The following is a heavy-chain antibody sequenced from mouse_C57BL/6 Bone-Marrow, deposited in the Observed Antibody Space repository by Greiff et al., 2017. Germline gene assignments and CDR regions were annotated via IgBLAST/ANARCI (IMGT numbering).Heavy chain of an antibody. CDR2: IDPETGGT. V-gene: IGHV1-15*01. J-gene: IGHJ2*01. Sequence: VQLQQSGAELVRPGASVTLSCKASGYTFTDYEMHWVKQTPVHGLEWIGAIDPETGGTAYNQKFKGKAILTADKSSSTAYMELRSLTSEDSAVYYCTRGDYVLDYFDYWGQGTTLTVSS. D-gene: IGHD2-4*01. CDR1: GYTFTDYE. CDR3: TRGDYVLDYFDY.